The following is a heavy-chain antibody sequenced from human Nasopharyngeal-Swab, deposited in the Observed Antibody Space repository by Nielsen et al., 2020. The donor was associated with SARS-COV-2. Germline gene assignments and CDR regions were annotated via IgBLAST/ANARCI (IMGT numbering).Heavy chain of an antibody. J-gene: IGHJ4*02. CDR1: GYTFTSYD. V-gene: IGHV1-24*01. Sequence: ASVKVSCKASGYTFTSYDINWVRQANGQGLEWMGGFDPEDGETIYAQKFQGRVTMTEDTSTDTAYMELSSLRSEDTAVYYCATEAGFDYWGQGTLVTVSS. D-gene: IGHD6-25*01. CDR2: FDPEDGET. CDR3: ATEAGFDY.